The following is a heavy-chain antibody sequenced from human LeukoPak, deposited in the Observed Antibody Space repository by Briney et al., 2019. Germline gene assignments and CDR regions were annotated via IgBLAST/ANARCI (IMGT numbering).Heavy chain of an antibody. Sequence: GGSLRLSCAASGFTVSTNYMSWVRQAPGKGLEWVSVIYSGGTTYYADSVKGRFTVSRDNSKNTLYLQMNSLRAEDTAAYYCARDFYDSSGYEINWFDPWGQGTLVTVSS. CDR2: IYSGGTT. V-gene: IGHV3-66*01. D-gene: IGHD3-22*01. J-gene: IGHJ5*02. CDR3: ARDFYDSSGYEINWFDP. CDR1: GFTVSTNY.